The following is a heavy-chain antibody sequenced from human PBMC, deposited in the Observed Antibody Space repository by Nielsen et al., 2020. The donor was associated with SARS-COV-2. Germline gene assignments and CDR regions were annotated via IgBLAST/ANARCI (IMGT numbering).Heavy chain of an antibody. CDR2: IYSGGST. V-gene: IGHV3-66*01. CDR3: ARESVTGTDAFDI. CDR1: GFTVSSNY. Sequence: GESLKISCAASGFTVSSNYMSWVRQAPGKELEWVSVIYSGGSTYYADSVKGRFTIPRDNSKNTLYLQMNSLRAEDTAVYYCARESVTGTDAFDIWGQGTVVTVSS. J-gene: IGHJ3*02. D-gene: IGHD6-19*01.